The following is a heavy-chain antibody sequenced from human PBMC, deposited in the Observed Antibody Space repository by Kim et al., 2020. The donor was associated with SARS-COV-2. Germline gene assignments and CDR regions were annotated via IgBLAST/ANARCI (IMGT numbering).Heavy chain of an antibody. Sequence: GGSLRLSCAASGFTFTTYTMIWVRQAPGKGLEWVSAISGSGATTDYAGSVKGRFTISRDNSNNTLYLQMSSLRAEDTAVYFCARDSRGLDYWGQGTLVTVSS. CDR1: GFTFTTYT. V-gene: IGHV3-23*01. D-gene: IGHD3-10*01. CDR2: ISGSGATT. CDR3: ARDSRGLDY. J-gene: IGHJ4*02.